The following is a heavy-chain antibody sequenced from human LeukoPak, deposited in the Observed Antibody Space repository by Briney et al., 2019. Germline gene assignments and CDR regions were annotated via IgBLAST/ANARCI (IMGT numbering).Heavy chain of an antibody. CDR1: GFTFDDYA. Sequence: GGSLRLSCAASGFTFDDYAMHWVRQAPGKGLEWVSGISWNSGSIGYADSVKGRFTISRDNAKNSLYLQMNSLRAEDTALYCCAKAEAYSSGSDFDYWGQGTLVTVSS. CDR2: ISWNSGSI. CDR3: AKAEAYSSGSDFDY. D-gene: IGHD6-19*01. J-gene: IGHJ4*02. V-gene: IGHV3-9*01.